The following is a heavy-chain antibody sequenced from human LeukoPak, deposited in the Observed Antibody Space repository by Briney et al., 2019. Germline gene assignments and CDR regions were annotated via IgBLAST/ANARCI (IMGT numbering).Heavy chain of an antibody. J-gene: IGHJ4*02. Sequence: GGSLRLSCAASGFTFSSYWMSWVRQAPGKGLEWVANIKQDGSEKYYVDSVKGRFAISRDNAKNSLYLQMNSLRAEDTAVYYCAGMVRGVTPFFDYWGQGTPVTVSS. CDR2: IKQDGSEK. CDR1: GFTFSSYW. V-gene: IGHV3-7*01. CDR3: AGMVRGVTPFFDY. D-gene: IGHD3-10*01.